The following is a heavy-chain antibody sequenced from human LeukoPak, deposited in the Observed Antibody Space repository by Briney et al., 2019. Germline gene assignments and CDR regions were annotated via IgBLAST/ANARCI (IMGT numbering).Heavy chain of an antibody. CDR1: GGSFSGYY. V-gene: IGHV4-34*01. D-gene: IGHD6-13*01. CDR3: ARDTAAAGIHWFDP. Sequence: SETLSLTCAVYGGSFSGYYWSWIRQPPGKGLEWIGEINHSGSTNYNPSLKSRVTISVDTSKSQFSLKLSSVTAADTAVYYCARDTAAAGIHWFDPWGQGTLVTVSS. CDR2: INHSGST. J-gene: IGHJ5*02.